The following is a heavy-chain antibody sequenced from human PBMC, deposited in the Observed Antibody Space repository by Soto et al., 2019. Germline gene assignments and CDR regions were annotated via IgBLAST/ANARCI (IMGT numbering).Heavy chain of an antibody. V-gene: IGHV3-33*01. D-gene: IGHD3-10*01. J-gene: IGHJ4*02. CDR2: IWSDGNNK. Sequence: QVQLVESGGNVVQPGGSLRLSCAAFGFTFSDYAMHWVRQSPGKGLEWVAIIWSDGNNKIYVDSVKGRFTTSRDNSKNPVYLQMNSLRAEDTAVYCCARAYGSGSYLIDFWGQGTLVTVSS. CDR3: ARAYGSGSYLIDF. CDR1: GFTFSDYA.